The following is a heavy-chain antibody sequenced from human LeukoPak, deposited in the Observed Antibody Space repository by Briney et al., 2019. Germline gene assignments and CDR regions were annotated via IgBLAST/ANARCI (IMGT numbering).Heavy chain of an antibody. D-gene: IGHD3-3*01. CDR1: GFIFSSYA. CDR2: ISYDGTNT. CDR3: ARCRDYDFWSGSAVDY. Sequence: GRPLRLSCAASGFIFSSYAMHWVRQAPGKGLEWVAVISYDGTNTDYADSVKGRFTISRDNSKNALYLQMNSLRAEDTAVYYCARCRDYDFWSGSAVDYWGQGTLVTVSS. J-gene: IGHJ4*02. V-gene: IGHV3-30-3*01.